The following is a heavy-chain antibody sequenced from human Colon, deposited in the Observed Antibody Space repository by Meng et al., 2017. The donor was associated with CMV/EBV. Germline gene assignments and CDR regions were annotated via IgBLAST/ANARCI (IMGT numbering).Heavy chain of an antibody. CDR1: GGSIVGYY. D-gene: IGHD2-8*01. Sequence: SETLSLICTVSGGSIVGYYWSWLRQTPGQGLEWIAYVHHTGDTNYRPSLKGRITISADASKRQFHLHLSSVTAADTAVYYCARSGTYCTNTACYPFDSWGQGTLVTVSS. CDR2: VHHTGDT. V-gene: IGHV4-59*01. J-gene: IGHJ4*02. CDR3: ARSGTYCTNTACYPFDS.